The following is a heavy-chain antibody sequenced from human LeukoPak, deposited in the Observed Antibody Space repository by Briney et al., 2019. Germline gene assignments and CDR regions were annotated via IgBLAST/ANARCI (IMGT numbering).Heavy chain of an antibody. V-gene: IGHV3-11*01. CDR3: ARRSASGWFYFDY. CDR2: ISNGGSTI. J-gene: IGHJ4*02. CDR1: GFTFSDYY. D-gene: IGHD6-19*01. Sequence: GGSLRLSCAASGFTFSDYYMSWIRQAPGKGLEWVLYISNGGSTIYYADSVKGRFTISRDNARNSLYLQMNSLGAEDTAIYYCARRSASGWFYFDYWGQGTLVTVSS.